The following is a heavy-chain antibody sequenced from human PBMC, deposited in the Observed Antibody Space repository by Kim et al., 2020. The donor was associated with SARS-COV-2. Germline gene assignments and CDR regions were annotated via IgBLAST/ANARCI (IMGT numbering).Heavy chain of an antibody. D-gene: IGHD3-10*01. CDR3: ARVGDRLLWFGELLPNWFDP. CDR1: GGSISSSNW. CDR2: IYHSGST. J-gene: IGHJ5*02. V-gene: IGHV4-4*02. Sequence: SETLSLTCAVSGGSISSSNWWSWVRQPPGKGLEWIGEIYHSGSTNYNPSLKSRVTISVDKSKNQFSLKLSSVTAADTAVYYCARVGDRLLWFGELLPNWFDPWGQGTLVTVSS.